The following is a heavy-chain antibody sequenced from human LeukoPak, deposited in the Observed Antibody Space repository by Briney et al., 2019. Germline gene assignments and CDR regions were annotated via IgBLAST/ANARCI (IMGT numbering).Heavy chain of an antibody. Sequence: ASVKVSCKASGGTFSSYAISWVRQAPGQGLEWMGGIIPIFGTANYAQKFQGRVTITADESTNTAYMELSSLRSEDTAVYYCASYRGYCSSTSCYGYYYYGMDVWGQGTTVTVSS. CDR3: ASYRGYCSSTSCYGYYYYGMDV. J-gene: IGHJ6*02. V-gene: IGHV1-69*01. D-gene: IGHD2-2*01. CDR2: IIPIFGTA. CDR1: GGTFSSYA.